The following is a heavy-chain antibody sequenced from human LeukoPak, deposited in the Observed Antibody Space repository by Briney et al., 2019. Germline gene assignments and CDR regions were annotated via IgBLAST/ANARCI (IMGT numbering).Heavy chain of an antibody. CDR2: INHLGGS. CDR3: ATSTIRGVIAY. CDR1: AGSFSDYY. V-gene: IGHV4-34*01. D-gene: IGHD3-10*01. Sequence: SETLSLTCSVYAGSFSDYYWSWIRQSPGKGLEWIGEINHLGGSNYNPSLKSRVTISVDTPEKQFSLKLSSVTAADTAVYYCATSTIRGVIAYWGQGTLVAVSS. J-gene: IGHJ4*02.